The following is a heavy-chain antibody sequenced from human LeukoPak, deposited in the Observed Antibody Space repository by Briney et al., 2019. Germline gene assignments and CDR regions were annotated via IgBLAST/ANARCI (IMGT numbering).Heavy chain of an antibody. Sequence: ASVKVSCKASGGTFSSYAISWVRQAPGQGLEWMGRIIPILGIANYAQKFQGRVTITADKSTSTAYLELSSLRSEDTAVYYCAREVRYGDYQTYYFDYWGQGTLVTVSS. CDR3: AREVRYGDYQTYYFDY. V-gene: IGHV1-69*04. J-gene: IGHJ4*02. CDR2: IIPILGIA. D-gene: IGHD4-17*01. CDR1: GGTFSSYA.